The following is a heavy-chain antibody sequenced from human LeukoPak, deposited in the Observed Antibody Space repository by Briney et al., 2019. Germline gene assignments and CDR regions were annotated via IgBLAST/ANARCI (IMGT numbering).Heavy chain of an antibody. D-gene: IGHD4-17*01. Sequence: SETLSLTCTVSGGSISSSSYYWGWIRQPPGKGLEWSGSIYYSGSTYYNPSLKSRVTISVDTSKNQFSLKLSSVTAADSAVYYCARRTTVTRDPFDYWGQGTLVTVSS. CDR1: GGSISSSSYY. J-gene: IGHJ4*02. CDR3: ARRTTVTRDPFDY. CDR2: IYYSGST. V-gene: IGHV4-39*01.